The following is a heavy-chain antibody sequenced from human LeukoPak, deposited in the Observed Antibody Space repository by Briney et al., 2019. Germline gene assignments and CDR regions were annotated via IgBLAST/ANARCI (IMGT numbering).Heavy chain of an antibody. CDR2: FDPEDGET. CDR3: ASSLPLGYCSSTSCPPAY. V-gene: IGHV1-24*01. J-gene: IGHJ4*02. CDR1: GYTLTELS. Sequence: ASVKVSCKVSGYTLTELSMHWVRQAPGKGLERMGGFDPEDGETIYAQKFQGRVTMTEDTSTDTAYMELSSLRSEDTAVYYCASSLPLGYCSSTSCPPAYWGQGTLVTVSS. D-gene: IGHD2-2*01.